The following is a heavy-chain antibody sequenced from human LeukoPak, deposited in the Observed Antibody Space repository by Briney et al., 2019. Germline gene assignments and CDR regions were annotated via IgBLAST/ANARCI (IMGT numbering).Heavy chain of an antibody. D-gene: IGHD3-10*01. CDR1: GFTLSSYS. Sequence: GGSPRLSCAASGFTLSSYSMNWVRQAPGKGLEWVSSIISSSNYIYYADSVKGRFTISRDNAKNLLYLQMNSLRAEDTAVYYCASLYGTYFDYWGQGTLVTVSS. J-gene: IGHJ4*02. V-gene: IGHV3-21*01. CDR2: IISSSNYI. CDR3: ASLYGTYFDY.